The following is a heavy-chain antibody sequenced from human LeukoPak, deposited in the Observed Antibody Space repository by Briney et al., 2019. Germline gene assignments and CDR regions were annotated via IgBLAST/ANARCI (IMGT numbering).Heavy chain of an antibody. J-gene: IGHJ3*02. Sequence: SETLSLTCTVPGGSISSYYWSWIRQPPGKGLEWIGYIYYSGSTNYNPSLKSRVTISVDTSKNQFSLKLSSVTAADTAVYYCARVGVSRGIAFDIWGQGTMVTVSS. V-gene: IGHV4-59*01. D-gene: IGHD3-16*01. CDR3: ARVGVSRGIAFDI. CDR1: GGSISSYY. CDR2: IYYSGST.